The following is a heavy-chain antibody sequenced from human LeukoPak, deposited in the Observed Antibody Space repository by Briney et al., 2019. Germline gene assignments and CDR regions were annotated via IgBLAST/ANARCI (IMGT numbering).Heavy chain of an antibody. V-gene: IGHV4-34*01. Sequence: PSETLSLTCTVSGGSISSYYWSWIRQPPGKGLEWIGEINHSGRTNYNPSLKSRVTISVDTSKNQFSLKLSSVTAADTAVYYCASVEMATIEYRFFDYWGQGTLVTVSS. CDR3: ASVEMATIEYRFFDY. D-gene: IGHD5-24*01. CDR2: INHSGRT. J-gene: IGHJ4*02. CDR1: GGSISSYY.